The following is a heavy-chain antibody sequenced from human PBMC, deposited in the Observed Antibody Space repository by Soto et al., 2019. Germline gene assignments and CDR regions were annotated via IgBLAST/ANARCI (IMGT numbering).Heavy chain of an antibody. CDR2: ISYDGSNK. D-gene: IGHD2-15*01. J-gene: IGHJ4*02. Sequence: QMQLVESGGGVVQPGRSLRLSCAASGFTFDSYALHWVLQAPGKGLEWVAFISYDGSNKYYTASVKGRFTISRDNSKNTLYLQMNSLRDEDTAVYYCARDWRSLFYYWGQGTLVTVSA. CDR1: GFTFDSYA. V-gene: IGHV3-30-3*01. CDR3: ARDWRSLFYY.